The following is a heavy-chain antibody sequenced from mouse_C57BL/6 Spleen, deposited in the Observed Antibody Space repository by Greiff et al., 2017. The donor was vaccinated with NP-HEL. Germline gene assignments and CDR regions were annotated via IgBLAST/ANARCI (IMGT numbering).Heavy chain of an antibody. CDR2: IYPGDGDT. CDR1: GYAFSSSW. V-gene: IGHV1-82*01. J-gene: IGHJ2*01. Sequence: VKLQESGPELVKPGASVKISCKASGYAFSSSWMNWVKQRPGKGLEWIGRIYPGDGDTNYNGKFKGKATLTADKSSSTAYMQLSSLTSEDSAVYFCARSGGGVLFDYWGQGTTLTVSS. CDR3: ARSGGGVLFDY. D-gene: IGHD3-2*02.